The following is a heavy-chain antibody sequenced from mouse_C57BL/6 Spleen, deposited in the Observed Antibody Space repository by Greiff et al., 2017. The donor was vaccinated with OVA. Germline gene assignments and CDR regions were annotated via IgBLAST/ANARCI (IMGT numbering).Heavy chain of an antibody. CDR2: IHPNSGST. D-gene: IGHD2-4*01. Sequence: QVQLQQPGAELVKPGASVKLSCKASGYTFTSYWMHWVKQRPGQGLEWIGMIHPNSGSTNYNEKFKSKATLTVDKSSSTAYMQLSSLTSEDSAVYYCARYDYDVYYYAMDYWGQGTSVTVSS. J-gene: IGHJ4*01. V-gene: IGHV1-64*01. CDR1: GYTFTSYW. CDR3: ARYDYDVYYYAMDY.